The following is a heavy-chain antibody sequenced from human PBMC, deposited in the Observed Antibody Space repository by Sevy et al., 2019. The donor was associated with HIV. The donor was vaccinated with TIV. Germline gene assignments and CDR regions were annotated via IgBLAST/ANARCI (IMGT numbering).Heavy chain of an antibody. CDR2: INRDGSSI. Sequence: GGSLRLSCAASGFTFRKYWMHWVRQAPGKGLVWVSRINRDGSSIIYADAVKGRFTISRDNGKNTLYLQMNSLRAEDTAMYYCARDGMFAYDMWGQGTTVTVSS. J-gene: IGHJ3*02. CDR1: GFTFRKYW. D-gene: IGHD3-10*02. CDR3: ARDGMFAYDM. V-gene: IGHV3-74*01.